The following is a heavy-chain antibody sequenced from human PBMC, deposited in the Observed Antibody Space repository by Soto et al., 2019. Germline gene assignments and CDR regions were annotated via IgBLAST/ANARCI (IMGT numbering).Heavy chain of an antibody. Sequence: PSETLSLTCTVSGGSISSYYWSWIRQPPGKGLEWIGYIYYSGSTNYNPSLKSRVTISVDTSKNQFSLKLSSVTAADTAVYYCARGRAFWSGYSYWGQGTLVTVYS. CDR3: ARGRAFWSGYSY. CDR2: IYYSGST. CDR1: GGSISSYY. J-gene: IGHJ4*02. V-gene: IGHV4-59*01. D-gene: IGHD3-3*01.